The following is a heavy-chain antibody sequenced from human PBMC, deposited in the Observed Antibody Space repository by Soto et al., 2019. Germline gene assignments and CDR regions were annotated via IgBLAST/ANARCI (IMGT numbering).Heavy chain of an antibody. J-gene: IGHJ6*02. D-gene: IGHD6-13*01. CDR3: ARRQIPPPSRGAANARGGMDV. Sequence: QVQLVESGGGVVQPGRSLRLSCAASGFTFNNYGMHWVRQAPGKGLEWLAVIWNDGSNSSYANSVKGRFTISRDNSKNTLYLQMSSLRAEDTAVYYCARRQIPPPSRGAANARGGMDVWGQGPTVTVSS. V-gene: IGHV3-33*01. CDR2: IWNDGSNS. CDR1: GFTFNNYG.